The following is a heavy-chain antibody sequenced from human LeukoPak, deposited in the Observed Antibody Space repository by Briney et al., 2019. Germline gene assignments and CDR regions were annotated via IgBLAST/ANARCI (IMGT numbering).Heavy chain of an antibody. CDR3: ARDPPPSYGSPGYYFDY. CDR2: ISSSSSSYI. CDR1: GFTFSSYS. J-gene: IGHJ4*02. V-gene: IGHV3-21*01. Sequence: GGSLRLSCAASGFTFSSYSMNWVRQAPGKGLEWVSSISSSSSSYIYYADSVKGRFTISRDNAKNSLYLQMNSLRAEDTAVYYCARDPPPSYGSPGYYFDYWGQGTLVTVSS. D-gene: IGHD5-18*01.